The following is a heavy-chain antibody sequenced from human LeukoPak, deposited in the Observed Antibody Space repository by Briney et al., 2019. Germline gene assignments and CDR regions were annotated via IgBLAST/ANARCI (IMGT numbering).Heavy chain of an antibody. V-gene: IGHV1-18*01. CDR2: ISAYNGNT. CDR1: GYTFTSYG. Sequence: GASVKVSCKASGYTFTSYGIGWVRQAPGQGLEWMGWISAYNGNTNYAQKLQGRVTMTTDTSTSTAYMELRSLRSDDTAVYYCAGDLGLRSSGWYDYWGQGTLVTVSS. D-gene: IGHD6-19*01. CDR3: AGDLGLRSSGWYDY. J-gene: IGHJ4*02.